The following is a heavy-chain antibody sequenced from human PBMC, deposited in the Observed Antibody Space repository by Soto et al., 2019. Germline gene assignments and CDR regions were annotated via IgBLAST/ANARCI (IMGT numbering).Heavy chain of an antibody. Sequence: EVQLVESGGGLVQPGGSLRLSCAGSGFTFSHYWMHWVRQAPGKELEWVSRIDHDGPTDYADSVRGRFTISRDNAENTLYLQMNSLRPEDTAVYYCVRDSHGDYWGQGTLVTVSS. J-gene: IGHJ4*02. CDR2: IDHDGPT. CDR3: VRDSHGDY. V-gene: IGHV3-74*01. CDR1: GFTFSHYW.